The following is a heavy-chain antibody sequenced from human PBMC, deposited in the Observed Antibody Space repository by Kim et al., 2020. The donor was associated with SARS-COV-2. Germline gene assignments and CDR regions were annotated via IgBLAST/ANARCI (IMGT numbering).Heavy chain of an antibody. CDR3: ARIDTSGWYYFDF. V-gene: IGHV3-11*03. Sequence: GGSLRLSCAASGFTFRDWYMSWIRQAPGKGLEWVSYIDRRGTYTYYADSVKGRFTISRDNAKKSLYLQMNSLRAEDTALYYCARIDTSGWYYFDFGGQGSLVTVSS. CDR1: GFTFRDWY. J-gene: IGHJ4*02. CDR2: IDRRGTYT. D-gene: IGHD6-19*01.